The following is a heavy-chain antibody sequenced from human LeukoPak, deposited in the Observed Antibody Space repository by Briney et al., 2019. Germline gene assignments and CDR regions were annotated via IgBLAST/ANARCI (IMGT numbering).Heavy chain of an antibody. CDR3: ARIINRSGYY. D-gene: IGHD3-22*01. J-gene: IGHJ4*02. CDR2: IYPDDSDT. V-gene: IGHV5-51*01. CDR1: GYSFTSYW. Sequence: GESLKISCKGSGYSFTSYWIAWVRQMPGKGLEWMGIIYPDDSDTRYSPSFQGQVTISADKSISTAYLQWSSLKASDTAMYHCARIINRSGYYWGQGTLVTVSS.